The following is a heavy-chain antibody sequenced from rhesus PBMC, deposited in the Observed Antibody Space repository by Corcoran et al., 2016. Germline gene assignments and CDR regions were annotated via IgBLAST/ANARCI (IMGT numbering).Heavy chain of an antibody. Sequence: QVLLQESGPGLVKPSETLSLSCAVSGVSINDNYYWNGSRQPPGKGLEWIGTFYGGGGRTYYNPYHQSRVTIANDTSKSQFSLNLNSVTAADTAVYYCVRKSIIAAGALDVWGRGVLVIVSS. J-gene: IGHJ5-2*02. V-gene: IGHV4S9*01. CDR1: GVSINDNYY. D-gene: IGHD6-31*01. CDR2: FYGGGGRT. CDR3: VRKSIIAAGALDV.